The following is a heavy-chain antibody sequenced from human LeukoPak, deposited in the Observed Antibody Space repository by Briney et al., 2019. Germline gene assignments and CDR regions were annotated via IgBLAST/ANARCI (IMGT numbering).Heavy chain of an antibody. V-gene: IGHV5-51*01. D-gene: IGHD3-10*01. CDR2: IYPGDSDT. Sequence: GESLKISCKGSGYSFTSYWIGWVRQMPGKGLEWMGIIYPGDSDTRYSPSFQGRVTISADKSISTAYLQWSSLKASDTAMYYCARPYYYGSGSYPNAFDIWGQGTMVTVSS. J-gene: IGHJ3*02. CDR3: ARPYYYGSGSYPNAFDI. CDR1: GYSFTSYW.